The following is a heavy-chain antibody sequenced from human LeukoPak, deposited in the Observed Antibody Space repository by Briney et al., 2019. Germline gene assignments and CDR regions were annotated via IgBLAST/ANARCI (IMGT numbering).Heavy chain of an antibody. CDR2: ISSSSSTI. CDR1: GFTFSNYG. Sequence: GGSLRLSCAASGFTFSNYGMSWVRQAPGKGLEWVSYISSSSSTIYYADSVKGRFTISRDNAKNSLYLQMNSLRDEDTAVYYCARDHTVQTNTMVRGVIIPRAFDIWGQGTMVTVSS. J-gene: IGHJ3*02. CDR3: ARDHTVQTNTMVRGVIIPRAFDI. D-gene: IGHD3-10*01. V-gene: IGHV3-48*02.